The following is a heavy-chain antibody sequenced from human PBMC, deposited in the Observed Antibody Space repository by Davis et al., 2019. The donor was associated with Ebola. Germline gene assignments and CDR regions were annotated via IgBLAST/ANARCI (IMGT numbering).Heavy chain of an antibody. CDR1: GGSISSYY. J-gene: IGHJ4*02. CDR3: ARLLPLGELSLYYFEY. D-gene: IGHD3-16*02. Sequence: SETLSLTCTVSGGSISSYYWSWIRQPPGKGLEWIGYIYYSGSTNYNPSLKSRVTISVDTSKNQFSLKLSSVTAADTAVYYCARLLPLGELSLYYFEYWGQGTLVTVSS. V-gene: IGHV4-59*08. CDR2: IYYSGST.